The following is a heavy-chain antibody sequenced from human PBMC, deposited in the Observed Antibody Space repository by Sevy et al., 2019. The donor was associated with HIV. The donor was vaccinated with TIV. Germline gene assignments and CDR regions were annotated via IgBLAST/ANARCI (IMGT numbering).Heavy chain of an antibody. CDR1: GYTFTSYG. Sequence: ASVKVSCKASGYTFTSYGIRWVRQAPGQGLEWMGWISAYNGNTNYAQKLQGRVTMTTDTYTSTAYMELRSLRSDDTAVYYCARDLDGSGSYRLGYWGQGTLVTVSS. J-gene: IGHJ4*02. CDR3: ARDLDGSGSYRLGY. CDR2: ISAYNGNT. V-gene: IGHV1-18*01. D-gene: IGHD3-10*01.